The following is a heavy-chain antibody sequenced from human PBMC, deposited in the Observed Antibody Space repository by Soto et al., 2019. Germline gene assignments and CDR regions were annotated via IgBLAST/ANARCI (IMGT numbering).Heavy chain of an antibody. CDR1: GYTFTSYA. J-gene: IGHJ4*02. Sequence: QVQLVQSGAEVKKPGASVKVSCKASGYTFTSYAMHWVRQAPGQRLEWMGWINAGNGNTKYSQKFQGRVTMTRDTSISTAYMELSRLRSDDTAVYYCATPYSSSSRYYFDYWGQGTLVTVSS. CDR3: ATPYSSSSRYYFDY. CDR2: INAGNGNT. V-gene: IGHV1-3*01. D-gene: IGHD6-6*01.